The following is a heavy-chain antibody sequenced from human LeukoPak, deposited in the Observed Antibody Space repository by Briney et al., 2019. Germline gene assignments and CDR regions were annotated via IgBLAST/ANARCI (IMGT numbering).Heavy chain of an antibody. CDR3: AKKVGGVYAVYI. V-gene: IGHV3-23*01. J-gene: IGHJ3*02. Sequence: GGSLRLSCVASGFTFSHYAMNWVRQAPGKGLERVSVINSGGSTYYGDSVKGRFTISRDNSKNTLYLQMNSLRAEDTAVYYCAKKVGGVYAVYIWGPGTVVTVSS. CDR1: GFTFSHYA. D-gene: IGHD3-16*01. CDR2: INSGGST.